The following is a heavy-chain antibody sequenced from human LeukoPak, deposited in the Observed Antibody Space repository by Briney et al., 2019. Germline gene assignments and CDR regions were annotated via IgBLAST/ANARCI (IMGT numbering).Heavy chain of an antibody. CDR2: MSTTGNYI. CDR1: GFTFSDYS. J-gene: IGHJ4*02. V-gene: IGHV3-21*06. Sequence: GGSLRLSCAASGFTFSDYSMNWVRQAPGKGLESVASMSTTGNYIYYADSVKGRFIISRDNAKNTLYLQMNSLRAEDTAVYYCARINYDLLTSYYTGVDFWGQGTLVTVSS. CDR3: ARINYDLLTSYYTGVDF. D-gene: IGHD3-9*01.